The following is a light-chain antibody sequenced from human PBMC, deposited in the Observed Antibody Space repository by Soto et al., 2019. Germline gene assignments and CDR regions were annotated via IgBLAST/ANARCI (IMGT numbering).Light chain of an antibody. CDR1: QSVGTN. V-gene: IGKV3-15*01. CDR3: QQYNEWPLT. J-gene: IGKJ4*01. Sequence: ETVMTQSPATLSVSPGERATLSCGASQSVGTNLAWYQQKPGQVPGLLIYGASTRASDIPARFSGSGSGTEFTLTISSLQSEDFAVYYCQQYNEWPLTFGGGTKVEIE. CDR2: GAS.